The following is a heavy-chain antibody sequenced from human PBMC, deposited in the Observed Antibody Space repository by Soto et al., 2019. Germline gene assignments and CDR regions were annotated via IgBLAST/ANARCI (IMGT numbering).Heavy chain of an antibody. CDR2: ISYDGSNK. Sequence: PGWSLRLSCAASGFTFSSYGMHWVRQAPGKGLEWVAVISYDGSNKYYADSVKGRFTISRDNSKNTLYLQMNSLRAEDTAVYYCATHYYDSSGYGAFDIWGQGTMVTVSS. CDR3: ATHYYDSSGYGAFDI. CDR1: GFTFSSYG. J-gene: IGHJ3*02. D-gene: IGHD3-22*01. V-gene: IGHV3-30*03.